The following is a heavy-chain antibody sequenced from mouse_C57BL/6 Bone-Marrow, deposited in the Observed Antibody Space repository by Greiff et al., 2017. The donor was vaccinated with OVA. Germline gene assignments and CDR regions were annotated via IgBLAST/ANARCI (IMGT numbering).Heavy chain of an antibody. J-gene: IGHJ2*01. CDR3: LYDYPYYFYY. CDR1: GYTFTDYE. Sequence: QVQLKQSGAELVRPGASVTLSCKASGYTFTDYEMHWVKQTPVHGLEWIGAIDPETGGTAYNQKFKGKAILTADKSSSTAYMELRSLTSEDSAVYYCLYDYPYYFYYWGQGTTLTVSS. CDR2: IDPETGGT. D-gene: IGHD2-4*01. V-gene: IGHV1-15*01.